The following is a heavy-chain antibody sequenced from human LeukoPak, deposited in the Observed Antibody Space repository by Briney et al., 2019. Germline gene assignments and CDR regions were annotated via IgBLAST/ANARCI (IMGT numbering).Heavy chain of an antibody. J-gene: IGHJ4*02. D-gene: IGHD6-19*01. CDR1: GYTFTSYW. V-gene: IGHV5-51*01. CDR3: ARRSGMDYSSGWYVDY. CDR2: IYPGDSDT. Sequence: GESLKISCKGSGYTFTSYWIAWVRQMPGKGLEWMGIIYPGDSDTRYSPSFQGQVTISADKSISTAYLQWSSLKASDTAMYYCARRSGMDYSSGWYVDYWGQGTLVTVSS.